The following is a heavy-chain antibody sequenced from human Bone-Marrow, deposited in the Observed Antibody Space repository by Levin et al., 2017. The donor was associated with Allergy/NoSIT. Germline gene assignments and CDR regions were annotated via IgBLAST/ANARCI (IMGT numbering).Heavy chain of an antibody. J-gene: IGHJ4*02. V-gene: IGHV3-30*18. CDR3: AKPQGYSYGPDAFDY. CDR1: GFTFSSYG. Sequence: GGSLRLSCAASGFTFSSYGMHWVRQAPGKGLEWVAVISYDGSNKYYADSVKGRFTISRDNSKNTLYLQMNSLRAEDTAVYYCAKPQGYSYGPDAFDYWGQGTLVTVSS. CDR2: ISYDGSNK. D-gene: IGHD5-18*01.